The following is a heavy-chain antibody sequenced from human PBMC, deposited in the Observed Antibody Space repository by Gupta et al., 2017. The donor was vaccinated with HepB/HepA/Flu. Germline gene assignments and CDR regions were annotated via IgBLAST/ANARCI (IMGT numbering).Heavy chain of an antibody. CDR3: ARENWYYDF. Sequence: QVQLVQSGTEVKKPGASAKVSCKTAGYTFIDFHMHWVRQAPVQGLEWMGWINGNDGATKYAQKFQGRITLTRDASITTAYMDLSSLDSDDTAGYYCARENWYYDFWGRGTLVTVSS. CDR2: INGNDGAT. V-gene: IGHV1-2*02. CDR1: GYTFIDFH. J-gene: IGHJ2*01.